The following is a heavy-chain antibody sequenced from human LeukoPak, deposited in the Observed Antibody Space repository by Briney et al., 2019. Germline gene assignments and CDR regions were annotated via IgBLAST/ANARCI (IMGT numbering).Heavy chain of an antibody. J-gene: IGHJ4*02. D-gene: IGHD6-13*01. CDR2: IYQSGST. CDR3: ARGPPREQQLVLGYFDY. Sequence: PSETLSLTCTVSGYSISSGYYWGWIRQPPGKGLEWIGSIYQSGSTHYNTSLKSRVTISVDTSKNQFSLKLSSVTAADTAVYYCARGPPREQQLVLGYFDYWGQGTLVTVSS. V-gene: IGHV4-38-2*02. CDR1: GYSISSGYY.